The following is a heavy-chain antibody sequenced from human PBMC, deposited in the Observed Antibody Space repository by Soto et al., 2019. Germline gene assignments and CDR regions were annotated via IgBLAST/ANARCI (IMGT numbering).Heavy chain of an antibody. J-gene: IGHJ4*02. V-gene: IGHV2-5*02. CDR2: IDWGDNN. CDR1: GFPLSTSGVA. Sequence: QITLKESGPTLVKPTQTLTLTCTFSGFPLSTSGVAVGLVRQPPGKALEWLALIDWGDNNRYRSSLQSRLTITKDNSKKQVVITMTNMDPVDTGTSSCAPRRPTHLAFDSWGQGTLVSVSS. CDR3: APRRPTHLAFDS.